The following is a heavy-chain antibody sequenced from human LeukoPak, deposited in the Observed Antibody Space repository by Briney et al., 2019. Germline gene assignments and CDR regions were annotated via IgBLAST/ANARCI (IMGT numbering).Heavy chain of an antibody. V-gene: IGHV1-18*01. CDR3: ARDYYGSGSYTSEFDP. D-gene: IGHD3-10*01. Sequence: ASVKVSCKASGYTFTSYGISWVRQAPGQGLEWMGWISAYNGNTNYAQKLQGRVTMTTDTSTSTAYMELRSLRSDDTAVYYRARDYYGSGSYTSEFDPWGQGTLVTVSS. CDR1: GYTFTSYG. CDR2: ISAYNGNT. J-gene: IGHJ5*02.